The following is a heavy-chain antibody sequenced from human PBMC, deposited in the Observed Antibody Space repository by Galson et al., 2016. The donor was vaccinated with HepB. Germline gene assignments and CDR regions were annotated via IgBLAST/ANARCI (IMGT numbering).Heavy chain of an antibody. CDR1: GASISSGRYY. V-gene: IGHV4-39*07. Sequence: SETLSLTCTVSGASISSGRYYWSWIRQRPGRGLEWIGYIYYSGTTYYSPSLESRVTISVDTSKNQFSLKLSSVTAADTAVYYCARGDDELLYSVESPHHYYGMDVWGQGTTVTVSS. CDR2: IYYSGTT. CDR3: ARGDDELLYSVESPHHYYGMDV. J-gene: IGHJ6*02. D-gene: IGHD2-2*02.